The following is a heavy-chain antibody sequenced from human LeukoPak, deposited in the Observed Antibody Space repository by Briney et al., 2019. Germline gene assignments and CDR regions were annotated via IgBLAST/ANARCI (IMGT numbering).Heavy chain of an antibody. CDR2: ISSSSSYI. Sequence: GGSLRLSCAASGITFSSDIMNWVRQAPGQGLEWVSSISSSSSYIYYADTVRGRFTISRDSSKHTLYLQMNSLRSDDTAVYYCAPVPYGSGRKDWGQGTLVTVSS. J-gene: IGHJ4*02. CDR3: APVPYGSGRKD. CDR1: GITFSSDI. V-gene: IGHV3-21*01. D-gene: IGHD3-10*01.